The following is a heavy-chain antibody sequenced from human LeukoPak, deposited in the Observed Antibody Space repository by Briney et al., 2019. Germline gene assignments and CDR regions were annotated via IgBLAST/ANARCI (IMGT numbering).Heavy chain of an antibody. V-gene: IGHV4-39*01. Sequence: KPSETLSLTCTVSGGSISSSTYYWGWIRQPPGKGLEWIASIYYSGSTYYNPSLKRRVTLSVDTSKNQFSLEVSSVTAADTAVYYCARLPAATDIWGQGTMVTVSS. CDR3: ARLPAATDI. CDR2: IYYSGST. CDR1: GGSISSSTYY. J-gene: IGHJ3*02.